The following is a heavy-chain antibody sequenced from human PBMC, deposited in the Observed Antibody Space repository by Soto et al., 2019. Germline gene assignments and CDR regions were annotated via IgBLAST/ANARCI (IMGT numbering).Heavy chain of an antibody. Sequence: GGSLRLSCAASGFIFSNYAMSWVRQAPGKGLEWVSVVSGSGDSTYYADSVKGRFTLSRDNSKNTLYLQMNSLRDEDTAVYYCAKMTLVTAGSSDYWGQGTLVTVSS. CDR3: AKMTLVTAGSSDY. CDR1: GFIFSNYA. J-gene: IGHJ4*02. CDR2: VSGSGDST. D-gene: IGHD2-21*02. V-gene: IGHV3-23*01.